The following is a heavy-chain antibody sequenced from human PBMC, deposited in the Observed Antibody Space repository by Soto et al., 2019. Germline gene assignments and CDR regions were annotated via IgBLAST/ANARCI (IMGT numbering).Heavy chain of an antibody. CDR1: GGSISGYY. CDR3: ARAHCSGGSCYSTPYYYYYYMDV. D-gene: IGHD2-15*01. J-gene: IGHJ6*03. V-gene: IGHV4-34*01. CDR2: INHSGST. Sequence: SETLSLTCTVSGGSISGYYWSWIRQSPGKGLEWIGEINHSGSTNYNPSLKSRVTISVDKSKNQFSLKLSSVTAADTAVYYCARAHCSGGSCYSTPYYYYYYMDVWGKGTTVTVSS.